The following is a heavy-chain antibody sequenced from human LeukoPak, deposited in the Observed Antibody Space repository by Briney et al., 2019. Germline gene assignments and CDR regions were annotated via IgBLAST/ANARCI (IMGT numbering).Heavy chain of an antibody. CDR3: ATVRNLLWFGELLED. CDR2: ISAFNGNT. Sequence: ASVKVSCKASGYTFSSYVISWVRQAPGQGLEWMGWISAFNGNTNYAQNLQGRVNMTTDTSTSTAYMELRSLRSDDTAVYYCATVRNLLWFGELLEDWGQGTMVTVSS. CDR1: GYTFSSYV. D-gene: IGHD3-10*01. V-gene: IGHV1-18*01. J-gene: IGHJ3*01.